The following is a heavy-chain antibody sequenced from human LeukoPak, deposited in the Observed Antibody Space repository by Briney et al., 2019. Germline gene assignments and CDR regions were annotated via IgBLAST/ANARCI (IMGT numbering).Heavy chain of an antibody. V-gene: IGHV4-34*01. CDR1: GGSFSGYY. CDR2: TNLSGST. D-gene: IGHD2-2*01. CDR3: ARYCSSTSCYWFDP. J-gene: IGHJ5*02. Sequence: SETLSLTCAVYGGSFSGYYWSWIRQPPGKGLEWIGETNLSGSTKYNPSLKSRVTISGDTSKNQFSLRLSSVTAADTAVYYCARYCSSTSCYWFDPWGQGTLVTVSS.